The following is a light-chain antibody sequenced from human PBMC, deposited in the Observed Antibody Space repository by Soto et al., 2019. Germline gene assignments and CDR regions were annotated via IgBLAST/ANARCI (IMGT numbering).Light chain of an antibody. J-gene: IGKJ1*01. Sequence: IVLTQSPATLSLSPGERATLSCRASQSVKTFLVWYQQRPGQAPRLLIYGASTRATGIPARFSGSGSGTDFTLTISSLQSEDFAVYYCQQYNNWLTWTFGQGTKVDIK. CDR2: GAS. CDR1: QSVKTF. V-gene: IGKV3-15*01. CDR3: QQYNNWLTWT.